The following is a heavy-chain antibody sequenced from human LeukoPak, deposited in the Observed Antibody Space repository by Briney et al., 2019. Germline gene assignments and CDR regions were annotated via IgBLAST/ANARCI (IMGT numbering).Heavy chain of an antibody. Sequence: SETLSLTCAVSGGSISSTSGYSWSWIRQPPGKGLEWIRYIYHSGSTYYNSSLESRVTLSVDRSKNQFSLKLSSVTAADTAVYYCARAGGVIWFGESYWGFDYWGQGTLVTVSS. J-gene: IGHJ4*02. CDR1: GGSISSTSGYS. CDR3: ARAGGVIWFGESYWGFDY. CDR2: IYHSGST. V-gene: IGHV4-30-2*01. D-gene: IGHD3-10*01.